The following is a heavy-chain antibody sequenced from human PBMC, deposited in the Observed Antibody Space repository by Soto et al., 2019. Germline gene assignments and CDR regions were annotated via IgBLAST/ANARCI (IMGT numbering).Heavy chain of an antibody. V-gene: IGHV4-39*02. CDR2: VYYSGST. CDR3: ARDAVRRGYGMDV. Sequence: SETLSLTCTVSGGSTSSSSYYWAWIRQPPGKGLEWIGTVYYSGSTSYNPSLKGRVTISVDTSKDQFSLKLNSVTATDTAVYYCARDAVRRGYGMDVWGQGTTVTVSS. D-gene: IGHD5-12*01. CDR1: GGSTSSSSYY. J-gene: IGHJ6*02.